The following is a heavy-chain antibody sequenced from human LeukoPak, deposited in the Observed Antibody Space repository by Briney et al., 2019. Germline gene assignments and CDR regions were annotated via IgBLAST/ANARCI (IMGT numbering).Heavy chain of an antibody. V-gene: IGHV3-7*01. CDR2: IKPDESEK. CDR3: ARVGTAEGTLEDY. Sequence: GGSLRLSCAASGFTFTTYWMSWVRQPPGKGLEWVANIKPDESEKYYVDSVKGRFNISRDNAKNSLYLQMNSLRAEDTAVYYCARVGTAEGTLEDYWGQGTLVTVSS. CDR1: GFTFTTYW. D-gene: IGHD6-13*01. J-gene: IGHJ4*02.